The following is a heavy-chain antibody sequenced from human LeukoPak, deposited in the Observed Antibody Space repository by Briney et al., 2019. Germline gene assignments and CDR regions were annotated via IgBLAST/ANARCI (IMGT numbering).Heavy chain of an antibody. CDR1: GFTFSSYA. Sequence: GGSLRLSCAASGFTFSSYAMSWVRQASGKGLEWVSAISGSGGSTYYADSVKGRFTISRDNSKNTLYLQMNSLRAEDTAVYYCAKEAYDFWSGYPYYFDYWGQGTLVTVSS. D-gene: IGHD3-3*01. V-gene: IGHV3-23*01. J-gene: IGHJ4*02. CDR3: AKEAYDFWSGYPYYFDY. CDR2: ISGSGGST.